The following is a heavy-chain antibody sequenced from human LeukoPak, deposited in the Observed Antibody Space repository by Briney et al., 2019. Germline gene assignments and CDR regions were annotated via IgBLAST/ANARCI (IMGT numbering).Heavy chain of an antibody. CDR1: GCTFPWYD. Sequence: GSVNDSFKGSGCTFPWYDSHWVGPAGGKGLAGMGWMNPRSGNTGYAQKLHGRVIMTRNSSISTAYLEVSGLRAEHTAGRYCASPFDIWGQGTMVTVSS. J-gene: IGHJ3*02. CDR2: MNPRSGNT. V-gene: IGHV1-8*01. CDR3: ASPFDI.